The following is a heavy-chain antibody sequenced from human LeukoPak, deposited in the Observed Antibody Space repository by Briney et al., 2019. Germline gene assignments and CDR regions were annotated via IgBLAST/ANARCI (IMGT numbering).Heavy chain of an antibody. V-gene: IGHV1-18*01. CDR3: AREPPEYCGGDCYYFDY. CDR2: ISAYNGNT. CDR1: GYTFTSYG. Sequence: GASVKVSCKASGYTFTSYGISWVRQAPGQGLEWMGWISAYNGNTNYAQKLQGRVTMTTDTSTSTAYMELRSLRSEDTAVYYCAREPPEYCGGDCYYFDYWGQGTLVTVSS. D-gene: IGHD2-21*02. J-gene: IGHJ4*02.